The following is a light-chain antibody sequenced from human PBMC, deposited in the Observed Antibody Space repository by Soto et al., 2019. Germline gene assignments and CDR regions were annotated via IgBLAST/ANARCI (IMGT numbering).Light chain of an antibody. CDR1: QSVSNTY. Sequence: EIVLTQSPGTLSLSPGERATLSCRASQSVSNTYLAWYQQTPGQAPRLLIYGASRRATGIPDRFSGRGSATDFTLTISRLEPEDFAVYYCQQYGSSITFGQGTRLESK. CDR3: QQYGSSIT. V-gene: IGKV3-20*01. CDR2: GAS. J-gene: IGKJ5*01.